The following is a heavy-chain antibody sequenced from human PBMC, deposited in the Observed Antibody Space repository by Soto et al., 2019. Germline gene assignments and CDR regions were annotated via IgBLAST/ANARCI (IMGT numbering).Heavy chain of an antibody. D-gene: IGHD6-19*01. CDR2: IIPIFGTA. J-gene: IGHJ4*02. CDR3: ARDGAVAGDSNFDY. Sequence: SVRVSCTSSGGTFSSYAIIWVRQAPGQGLEWMGGIIPIFGTANYAQKFQGRVTITRDTSASTAYMELSSLRLEDTAVYYCARDGAVAGDSNFDYWGQGTLVTVS. V-gene: IGHV1-69*05. CDR1: GGTFSSYA.